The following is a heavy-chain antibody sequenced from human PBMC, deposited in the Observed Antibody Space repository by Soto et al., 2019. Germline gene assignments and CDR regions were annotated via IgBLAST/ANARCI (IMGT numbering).Heavy chain of an antibody. CDR3: ARASLYVYHFDY. V-gene: IGHV4-59*01. J-gene: IGHJ4*02. CDR2: IYYSGST. Sequence: NPSETLSLTCTVSGGSISSYYWSWIRQPPGKGLEWIGYIYYSGSTNYNPSLKSRVTISVDTSKNQFSLNLTSVTAADTAVYYCARASLYVYHFDYWGQGTLVTVSS. D-gene: IGHD5-18*01. CDR1: GGSISSYY.